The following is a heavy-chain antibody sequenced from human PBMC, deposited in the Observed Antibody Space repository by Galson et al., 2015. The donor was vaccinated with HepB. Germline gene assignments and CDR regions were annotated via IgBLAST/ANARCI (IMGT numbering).Heavy chain of an antibody. D-gene: IGHD6-13*01. V-gene: IGHV1-46*01. J-gene: IGHJ4*02. CDR1: GYTFTSYY. CDR2: INPSGGST. CDR3: ARGAIAAAGKFDY. Sequence: SVKVSCKASGYTFTSYYMHWVRQAPGQGLEWMGIINPSGGSTSYAQKFQGRVTMTRDTSISTAYMELSRLRSDDTVVYYCARGAIAAAGKFDYWGQGTLVTVSS.